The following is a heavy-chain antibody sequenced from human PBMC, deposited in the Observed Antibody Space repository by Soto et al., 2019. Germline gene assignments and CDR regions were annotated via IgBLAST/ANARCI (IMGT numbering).Heavy chain of an antibody. CDR1: GLTFSSYR. CDR3: AIDRYYGSGSYRHFDY. CDR2: ISSSSSHI. J-gene: IGHJ4*02. V-gene: IGHV3-21*01. D-gene: IGHD3-10*01. Sequence: EVQLVESGGGLVKPGGSLRLSCAASGLTFSSYRMNWVRQAPGKGLERVSSISSSSSHIYYADSVKGRFTISRDNARNSLYLQKNSLRAEDTAVYYCAIDRYYGSGSYRHFDYWGQGTLVTVSS.